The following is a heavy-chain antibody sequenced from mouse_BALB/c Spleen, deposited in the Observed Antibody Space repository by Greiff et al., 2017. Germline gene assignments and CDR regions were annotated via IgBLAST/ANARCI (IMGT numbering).Heavy chain of an antibody. V-gene: IGHV5-6*01. Sequence: EVQLVESGGDLVKPGGSLKLSCAASGFTFSSYGMSWVRQTPDKRLEWVATISSGGSYTYYPDSVKGRFTISRDNAKNTLYLQMSSLKSEDTAMYYCASLNYYYCSRPWGQGTTLTVSS. CDR2: ISSGGSYT. CDR1: GFTFSSYG. J-gene: IGHJ2*01. D-gene: IGHD1-1*01. CDR3: ASLNYYYCSRP.